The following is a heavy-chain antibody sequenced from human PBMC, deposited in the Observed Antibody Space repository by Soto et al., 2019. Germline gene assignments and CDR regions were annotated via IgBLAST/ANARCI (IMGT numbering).Heavy chain of an antibody. D-gene: IGHD6-19*01. Sequence: QVQLQESGPGLVKPSGTLSLTCAVSGDSIDSNHWWSWVRQPPGKGLEWIGEIHHSGSTNYNPSLKNRGTTSVDKSENQVALNLTSVTAADTAFYYCARTNNGYRSGWYNWFDTWGQGTLVTVSS. CDR2: IHHSGST. V-gene: IGHV4-4*02. CDR1: GDSIDSNHW. J-gene: IGHJ5*02. CDR3: ARTNNGYRSGWYNWFDT.